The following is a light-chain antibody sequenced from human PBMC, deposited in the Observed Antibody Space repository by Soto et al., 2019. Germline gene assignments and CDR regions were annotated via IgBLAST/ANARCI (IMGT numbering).Light chain of an antibody. CDR2: ASS. J-gene: IGKJ2*01. CDR3: QHYGRAPPYT. V-gene: IGKV3-20*01. Sequence: EIVLTQSPDTLSLSPGERATLSCRASQAIDNSDLAWYQQKPGQAPRLLIYASSTKAPDVPDKFSGSGSGPAFTLTVSRLEPDDFAMYYCQHYGRAPPYTFGQGTNLEIK. CDR1: QAIDNSD.